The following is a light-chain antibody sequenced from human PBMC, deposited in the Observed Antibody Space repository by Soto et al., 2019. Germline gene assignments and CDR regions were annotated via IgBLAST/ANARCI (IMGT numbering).Light chain of an antibody. Sequence: SVLTQSPGTLSLSPGERATLSCRASQTFRSTYLAWYQQKPGQAPRLLIYDASSRATGIPDRFSGSGSGTDFTLTISSLEPEDFAVYYCQQYGSSPLTFGGGTKVDIK. V-gene: IGKV3-20*01. CDR1: QTFRSTY. CDR3: QQYGSSPLT. J-gene: IGKJ4*01. CDR2: DAS.